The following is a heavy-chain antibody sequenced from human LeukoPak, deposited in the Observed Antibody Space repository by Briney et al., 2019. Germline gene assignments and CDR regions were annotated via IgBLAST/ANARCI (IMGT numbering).Heavy chain of an antibody. CDR1: GYSFTSYW. CDR3: ARVDVGSGSYNWGRWFDP. CDR2: IYPGGSDT. Sequence: GESLKISCKGSGYSFTSYWIGWVRQMPGKGLGWMGIIYPGGSDTRYSPSFQGQVTISADKSISTAYLQWSSLKASDTAMYYCARVDVGSGSYNWGRWFDPWGQGTLVTVSS. J-gene: IGHJ5*02. D-gene: IGHD3-10*01. V-gene: IGHV5-51*01.